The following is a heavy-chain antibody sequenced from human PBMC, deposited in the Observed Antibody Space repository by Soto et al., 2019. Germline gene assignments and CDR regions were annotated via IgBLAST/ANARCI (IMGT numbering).Heavy chain of an antibody. V-gene: IGHV5-10-1*01. CDR2: IDPSDSYT. J-gene: IGHJ4*02. Sequence: GESLKISCKGSGYSFTSYWISWVRQMPGKGLEWVGRIDPSDSYTNYSPSFQGHVTISADKSISTAYLQWSSLKASDTAMYYCARHDGLDWGDIVVVTAMDYWGQGTLVTVSS. D-gene: IGHD2-21*02. CDR3: ARHDGLDWGDIVVVTAMDY. CDR1: GYSFTSYW.